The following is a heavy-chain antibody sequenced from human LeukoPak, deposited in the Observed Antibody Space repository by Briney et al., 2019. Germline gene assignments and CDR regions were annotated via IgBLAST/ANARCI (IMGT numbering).Heavy chain of an antibody. CDR3: AKDIGLGYSYGPGAFDI. V-gene: IGHV3-9*01. J-gene: IGHJ3*02. D-gene: IGHD5-18*01. CDR2: ISWNSGSI. Sequence: GGSLRLSCAASGFTFDDYAMHWVRQAPGKGLEWVSGISWNSGSIGYADSVKGRFTISRDNAKNSPYLQMNSLRAEDTALYYCAKDIGLGYSYGPGAFDIWGQGTMVTVSS. CDR1: GFTFDDYA.